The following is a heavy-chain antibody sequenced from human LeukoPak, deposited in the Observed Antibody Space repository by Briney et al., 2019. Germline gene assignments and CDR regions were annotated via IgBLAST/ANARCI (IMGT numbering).Heavy chain of an antibody. J-gene: IGHJ6*03. V-gene: IGHV3-7*01. D-gene: IGHD5-18*01. CDR2: IKADGGEK. CDR3: ARGDTAMVTLYYYYYMDV. CDR1: GFTFSNYW. Sequence: PGGSLRLSCAASGFTFSNYWMHWFRQTPGKGLEWVAKIKADGGEKDHVASVKGRFTISRDNAKNTLYLQMSSLRAEDTAVYYCARGDTAMVTLYYYYYMDVWGKGTTVTISS.